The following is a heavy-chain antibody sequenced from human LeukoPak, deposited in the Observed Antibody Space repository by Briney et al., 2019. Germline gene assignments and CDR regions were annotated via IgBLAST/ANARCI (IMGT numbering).Heavy chain of an antibody. V-gene: IGHV3-23*01. CDR2: VEKTADLA. D-gene: IGHD1-26*01. Sequence: GGSLRLSCEASVFKFSDYPMIGLRQAPGKAREGVSTVEKTADLAYYGDSVKRRFTVSRDNSKNQLFLEMNSLRAEDTALYYCAKQQGAIIEHWYFDYWGQGTLVTVSS. CDR1: VFKFSDYP. J-gene: IGHJ4*02. CDR3: AKQQGAIIEHWYFDY.